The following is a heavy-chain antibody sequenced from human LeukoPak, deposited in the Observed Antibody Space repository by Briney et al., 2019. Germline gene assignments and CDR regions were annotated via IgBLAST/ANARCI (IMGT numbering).Heavy chain of an antibody. CDR3: ARLEFGLAYDSSSYYRLFDP. CDR2: ICYSGST. V-gene: IGHV4-59*08. J-gene: IGHJ5*02. Sequence: SETLSLTCTVSGGSISRYYWSWIRQPPGKGLEWIGYICYSGSTNYNPSLKSRVTISVDTSKNQFSLKLSSVTAADTAVYYCARLEFGLAYDSSSYYRLFDPWGQGTLVTVSS. CDR1: GGSISRYY. D-gene: IGHD3-22*01.